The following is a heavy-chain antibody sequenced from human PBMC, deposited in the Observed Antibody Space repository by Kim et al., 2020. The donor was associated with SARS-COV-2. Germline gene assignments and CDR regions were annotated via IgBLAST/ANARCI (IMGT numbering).Heavy chain of an antibody. J-gene: IGHJ4*02. CDR2: MYTSGST. Sequence: SETLSLTCTVSGGSISGYYCSWVRQPAGKGLEWIGRMYTSGSTNYNPSLKSRVTVSVDTSKNQFSLKLSSVTAADTAVYYCARELWSGYSYYFDSWGQGTLVTVSS. CDR1: GGSISGYY. CDR3: ARELWSGYSYYFDS. V-gene: IGHV4-4*07. D-gene: IGHD3-3*01.